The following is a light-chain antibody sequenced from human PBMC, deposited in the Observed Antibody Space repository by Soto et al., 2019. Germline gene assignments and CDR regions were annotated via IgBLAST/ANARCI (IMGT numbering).Light chain of an antibody. CDR1: QSVSDV. Sequence: EIVLTQSPGTLSLFPGQRATLSCRASQSVSDVLAWYQQKPGQAPRLLIYDAAKRAPGIPARVSGSGSGTDFTLTIISLETEDSAVYYCQQRSNWPIFNFRPGTKV. V-gene: IGKV3-11*01. CDR3: QQRSNWPIFN. CDR2: DAA. J-gene: IGKJ3*01.